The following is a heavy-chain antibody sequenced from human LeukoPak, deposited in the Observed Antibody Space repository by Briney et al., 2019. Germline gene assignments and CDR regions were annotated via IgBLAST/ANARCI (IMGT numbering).Heavy chain of an antibody. V-gene: IGHV3-30-3*01. CDR2: ISYDGSNK. CDR3: AKDSKQWLVLFLVY. Sequence: GGSLRLSCAASGFTFSSYAMHWVRQAPGKGLEWVAVISYDGSNKYYTDSVKGRFTISRDNSKNTLYLQMNSLRAEDTAVYYCAKDSKQWLVLFLVYWGQGTLVTVSS. CDR1: GFTFSSYA. D-gene: IGHD6-19*01. J-gene: IGHJ4*02.